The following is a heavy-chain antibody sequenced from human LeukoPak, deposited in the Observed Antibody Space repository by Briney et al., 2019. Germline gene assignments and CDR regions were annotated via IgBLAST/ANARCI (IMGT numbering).Heavy chain of an antibody. CDR2: ISSSSSYI. CDR1: GFTFSSYE. CDR3: ARRGSGYTEPIDY. Sequence: GGSLRLSCAASGFTFSSYEMNWVRQAPGKGLEWVSSISSSSSYIYYADSVKGRFTISRDNAKNSLYLQMNSLRAEDTAVYYCARRGSGYTEPIDYWGQGTLVTVSS. J-gene: IGHJ4*02. D-gene: IGHD5-12*01. V-gene: IGHV3-21*01.